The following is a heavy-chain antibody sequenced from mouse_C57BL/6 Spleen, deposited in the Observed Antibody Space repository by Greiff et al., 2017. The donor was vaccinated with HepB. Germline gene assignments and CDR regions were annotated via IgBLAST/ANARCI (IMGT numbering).Heavy chain of an antibody. Sequence: QVQLQQSGAELVKPGASVKISCKASGYAFSSYWMNWVKQRPGKGLEWIGQIYPGDGDTNYNGKFKGKATMTADKSSSTAYMQLSSRTSEDSAVYFCARKNYGSSYYFDYWGQGTTLTVSS. J-gene: IGHJ2*01. CDR1: GYAFSSYW. V-gene: IGHV1-80*01. D-gene: IGHD1-1*01. CDR2: IYPGDGDT. CDR3: ARKNYGSSYYFDY.